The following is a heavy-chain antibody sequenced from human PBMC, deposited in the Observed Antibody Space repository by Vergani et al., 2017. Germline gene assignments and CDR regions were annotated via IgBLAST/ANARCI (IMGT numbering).Heavy chain of an antibody. CDR2: ISSSSSYI. D-gene: IGHD3-10*01. CDR3: ARDRPLGSGSYYKVY. J-gene: IGHJ4*02. CDR1: GFTFSSYS. V-gene: IGHV3-21*01. Sequence: EVQLVESGGGLVKPGGSLRLSCAASGFTFSSYSMNWVRQAPGKGLEWVSYISSSSSYIYYADSVKGRFTISRDNAKNSLYLQMNSLRAEDTAVYYCARDRPLGSGSYYKVYWGQGTLVTVSS.